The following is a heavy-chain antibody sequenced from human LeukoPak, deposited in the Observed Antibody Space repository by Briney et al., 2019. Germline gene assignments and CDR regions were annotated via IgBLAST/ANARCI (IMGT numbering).Heavy chain of an antibody. CDR1: GGSFSGYY. V-gene: IGHV4-34*01. J-gene: IGHJ5*02. CDR2: INHSRST. Sequence: PSETLSLTCAVYGGSFSGYYWSWIRQPPGKGLEWIGEINHSRSTNYNPSLKSRVTISVDTSKNQFSLNLKSVTAADTAVYYCARGWLQLGNWFDPWGQGTLVTVSS. D-gene: IGHD5-24*01. CDR3: ARGWLQLGNWFDP.